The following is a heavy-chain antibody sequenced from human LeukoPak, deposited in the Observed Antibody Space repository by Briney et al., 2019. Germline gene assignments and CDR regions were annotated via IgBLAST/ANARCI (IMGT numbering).Heavy chain of an antibody. CDR1: GFTFTNYV. D-gene: IGHD3-22*01. CDR2: VGPFIGST. CDR3: AKDYYDGHYFDY. V-gene: IGHV3-23*01. Sequence: GGSLRLSCAASGFTFTNYVMGWVRQAPGKGLEWVSSVGPFIGSTYYADSVKGRFTISRDNSKNTLYLQMNSLRAEDTAIYYCAKDYYDGHYFDYWGQGTLVTVSS. J-gene: IGHJ4*02.